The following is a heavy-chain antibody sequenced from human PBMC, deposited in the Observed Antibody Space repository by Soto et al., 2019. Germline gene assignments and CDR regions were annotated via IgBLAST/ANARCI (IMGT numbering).Heavy chain of an antibody. D-gene: IGHD2-8*01. CDR1: GFTFSSYA. CDR3: ARRRVYATYRYYGMDV. Sequence: QVQLVESGGGVVQPGRSLRLSCAASGFTFSSYAMHWVRQAPGKGLEWVAVISYDGSNKYYADSVKGRFTISRDNSKNTLYLQTNSLRAEDTAVYYCARRRVYATYRYYGMDVWGQGTTVTVSS. CDR2: ISYDGSNK. J-gene: IGHJ6*02. V-gene: IGHV3-30-3*01.